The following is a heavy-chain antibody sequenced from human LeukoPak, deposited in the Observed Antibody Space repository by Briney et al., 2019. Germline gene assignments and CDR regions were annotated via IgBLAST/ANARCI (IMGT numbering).Heavy chain of an antibody. J-gene: IGHJ6*04. CDR3: AKDLAVYGDYEGGYGMDV. CDR2: INSGGSII. D-gene: IGHD4-17*01. Sequence: GGSLRLSCAASGFTFSRSYMHWVRQAPGKGPMWGSRINSGGSIINHVDSVKGRFTTSRDNAKNTVYLQMNSLRAEDTAVYYCAKDLAVYGDYEGGYGMDVWGKGTTVTVSS. V-gene: IGHV3-74*01. CDR1: GFTFSRSY.